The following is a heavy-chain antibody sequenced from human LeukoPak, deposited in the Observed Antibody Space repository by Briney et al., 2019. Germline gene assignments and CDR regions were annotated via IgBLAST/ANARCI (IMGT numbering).Heavy chain of an antibody. J-gene: IGHJ6*03. V-gene: IGHV3-20*04. CDR2: IKWNGGST. CDR3: ARAPGVNYYYYMVV. D-gene: IGHD2-8*01. Sequence: GGSLRLSCATSGFSFDDYGMSWVRQAPGKGLEWVSGIKWNGGSTGYADSVKGRFTISRDNAKNSLFLQMNSLRAEDTALYYCARAPGVNYYYYMVVWGKGTTVTVSS. CDR1: GFSFDDYG.